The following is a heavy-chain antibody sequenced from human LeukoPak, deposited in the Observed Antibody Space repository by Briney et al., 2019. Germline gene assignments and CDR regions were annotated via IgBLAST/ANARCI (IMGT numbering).Heavy chain of an antibody. Sequence: GGSLRLSCAASGFTFSSYSMNWVPQAPGKGLEWVSGTSGSGGSTYYAGSVKGRFTISRDNSKNTLYLQMNSLRVEDTAVYYCAKNGGSQCYSHLDSWGQGTLVTVSS. CDR2: TSGSGGST. J-gene: IGHJ4*02. CDR1: GFTFSSYS. CDR3: AKNGGSQCYSHLDS. D-gene: IGHD2-15*01. V-gene: IGHV3-23*01.